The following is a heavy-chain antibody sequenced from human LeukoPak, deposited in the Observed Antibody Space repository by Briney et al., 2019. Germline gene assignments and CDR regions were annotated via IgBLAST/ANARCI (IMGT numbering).Heavy chain of an antibody. CDR2: IYHSGST. J-gene: IGHJ4*02. CDR3: ARGATYPTYYYDSSGSIDY. CDR1: GGSISSSNW. D-gene: IGHD3-22*01. Sequence: KPSETLSLTCAVSGGSISSSNWWSWVRPPPGKGLEWIGEIYHSGSTNYNPSLKSRVTISVDKSKNQFSLKLSSVTAADTAVYYCARGATYPTYYYDSSGSIDYWGQGTLVTVSS. V-gene: IGHV4-4*02.